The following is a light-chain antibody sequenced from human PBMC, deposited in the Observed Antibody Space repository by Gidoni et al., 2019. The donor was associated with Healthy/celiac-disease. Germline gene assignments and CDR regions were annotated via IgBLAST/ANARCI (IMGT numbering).Light chain of an antibody. CDR1: QSISSY. Sequence: QITQSPSPLSASVGDRVTITCRASQSISSYLNWYQQKPGKAPKLLIYAASSLQSGVPSRFKYGSGSGTDFTLTISSLQPEDFATYYCQQSYSTPPMYTFGQGTKLEIK. J-gene: IGKJ2*01. CDR2: AAS. CDR3: QQSYSTPPMYT. V-gene: IGKV1-39*01.